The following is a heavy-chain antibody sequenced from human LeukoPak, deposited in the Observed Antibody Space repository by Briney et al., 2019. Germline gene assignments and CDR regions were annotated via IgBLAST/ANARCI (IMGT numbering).Heavy chain of an antibody. D-gene: IGHD3-10*01. CDR2: IYYSGST. CDR3: ARHAVDTYYYGSGSSPDAFDI. J-gene: IGHJ3*02. V-gene: IGHV4-59*08. Sequence: PSETLSLTCTVSGGSISSYYWSWIRQPPGKGLEWIGYIYYSGSTNYNPSLKSRVTISVDTSKNQFSLKLSSVTAADTAVYYRARHAVDTYYYGSGSSPDAFDIWGQGTMVTVSS. CDR1: GGSISSYY.